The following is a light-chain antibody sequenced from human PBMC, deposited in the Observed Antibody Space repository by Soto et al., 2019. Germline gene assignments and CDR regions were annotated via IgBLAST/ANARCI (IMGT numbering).Light chain of an antibody. CDR3: QHKDTYSPMWT. CDR2: EAS. CDR1: QSINW. Sequence: DIQLAQSPSTLSASVGDRITITCRATQSINWLAWYQQKPGKAPKLLIFEASRLESGVPSRFSGSGSGTEFTLTISSQQPDDVGTDYCQHKDTYSPMWTFGQGTKV. J-gene: IGKJ1*01. V-gene: IGKV1-5*03.